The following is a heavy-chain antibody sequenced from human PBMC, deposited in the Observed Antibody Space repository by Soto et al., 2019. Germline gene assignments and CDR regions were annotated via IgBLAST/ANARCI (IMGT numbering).Heavy chain of an antibody. J-gene: IGHJ4*02. CDR3: AKHLHGSADNSGLL. V-gene: IGHV3-30*18. D-gene: IGHD7-27*01. Sequence: GGSLRLSCAASGFTFSSYGMHWVRQAPGKGLEWVAVISYDGNNKYYADFVDSLFIMNRDNTNNAVYMQMNSLRVENTAVYYCAKHLHGSADNSGLLWGQGTLVTVSS. CDR1: GFTFSSYG. CDR2: ISYDGNNK.